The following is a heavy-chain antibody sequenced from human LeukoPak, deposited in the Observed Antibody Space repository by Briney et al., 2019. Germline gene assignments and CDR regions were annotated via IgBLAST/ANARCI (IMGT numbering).Heavy chain of an antibody. Sequence: PSETLSLTCTVSGGSISSYYWSWIRQPAGKGLEWIGRIYTSGSTNYNPSLKSRVTMSVDTSKNQFSLKLSSVTAADTAVYCCARDRKYYDFWSGYYTGLYYYMDVWGKGTTVTVSS. V-gene: IGHV4-4*07. CDR1: GGSISSYY. J-gene: IGHJ6*03. D-gene: IGHD3-3*01. CDR3: ARDRKYYDFWSGYYTGLYYYMDV. CDR2: IYTSGST.